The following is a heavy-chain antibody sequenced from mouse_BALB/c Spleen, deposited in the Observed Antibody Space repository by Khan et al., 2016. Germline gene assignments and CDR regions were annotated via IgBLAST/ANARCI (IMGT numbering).Heavy chain of an antibody. Sequence: EVQLQESGPGLVKPSQSLSLTCTVTGYSITSDYAWNWIRQFPGNKLEWMGYISYSGSTSYNPSLKSRISITRDTSKNQFFLQLNSVATEDTATYYCARRGYFDYWGQGTTLTVSS. CDR1: GYSITSDYA. J-gene: IGHJ2*01. CDR2: ISYSGST. CDR3: ARRGYFDY. V-gene: IGHV3-2*02.